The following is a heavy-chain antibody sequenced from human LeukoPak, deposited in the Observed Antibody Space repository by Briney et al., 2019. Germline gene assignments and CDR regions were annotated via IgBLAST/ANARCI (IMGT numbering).Heavy chain of an antibody. V-gene: IGHV3-33*06. CDR3: AKGRTGTPPWKNYYGMDV. CDR2: IWYDGSNK. D-gene: IGHD1-1*01. J-gene: IGHJ6*02. Sequence: PGRSLRLSCAASGFTFSSYGMHWVRQAPGKGLEWVAVIWYDGSNKYYADSVKGRFTISRDNSKNTLYLQMNSLRAEDTALYYCAKGRTGTPPWKNYYGMDVWGQGTTVTVSS. CDR1: GFTFSSYG.